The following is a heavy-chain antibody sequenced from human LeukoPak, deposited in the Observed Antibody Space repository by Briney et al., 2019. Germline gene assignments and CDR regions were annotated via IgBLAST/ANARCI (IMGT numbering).Heavy chain of an antibody. J-gene: IGHJ1*01. V-gene: IGHV6-1*01. D-gene: IGHD6-13*01. CDR2: TYYRSKWYN. Sequence: SQTLSLTWAISGDSVSSNSAVWNWLRQSPSRGLEWLGRTYYRSKWYNDYAVSVKSRITINPDTSKNQFSLQLNSVTPEDTAVYYCARDRSSSWPGGYFQHWGQGTLVTVSS. CDR3: ARDRSSSWPGGYFQH. CDR1: GDSVSSNSAV.